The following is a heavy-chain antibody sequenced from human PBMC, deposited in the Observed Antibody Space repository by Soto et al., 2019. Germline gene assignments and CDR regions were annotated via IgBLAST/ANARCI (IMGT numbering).Heavy chain of an antibody. CDR3: AKGYDRYGSGYEGFDT. V-gene: IGHV3-23*01. CDR2: ISGVGDHT. D-gene: IGHD5-12*01. CDR1: GFTVDTYA. J-gene: IGHJ4*02. Sequence: GESLKISCAASGFTVDTYAMAWVRQTPRKGLDWVSSISGVGDHTYYANSVKGRFTISRDSSENTVYLQMNSLRAEDTAVYFCAKGYDRYGSGYEGFDTWGQGTLVTVSS.